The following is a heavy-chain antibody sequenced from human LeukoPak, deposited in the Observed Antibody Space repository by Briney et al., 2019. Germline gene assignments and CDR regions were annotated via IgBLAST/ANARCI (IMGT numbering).Heavy chain of an antibody. CDR1: GGSISNYY. V-gene: IGHV4-59*01. D-gene: IGHD6-13*01. Sequence: SETLSLTCTVSGGSISNYYWSWIRQPPGKGLEWIGYIHYSGSTNYNPSLKSRVTISVDTSKNQFSPKLSSMTAADTAVYYCARDGRLRGAAVNWFDPWGQGTLVTVSS. CDR2: IHYSGST. J-gene: IGHJ5*02. CDR3: ARDGRLRGAAVNWFDP.